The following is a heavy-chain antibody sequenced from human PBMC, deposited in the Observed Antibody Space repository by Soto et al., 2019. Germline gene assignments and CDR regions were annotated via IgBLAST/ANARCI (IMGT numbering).Heavy chain of an antibody. CDR2: IYYSGST. J-gene: IGHJ6*02. Sequence: KTSETLSLTCTVSGGSISSYYWSWIRQPPGKGLEWIGYIYYSGSTNYNPSLKSRVTISVDTSKNQFSLKLSSVTAADTAVYYCARGRQLVSYYYYGMDVWGQGTTVTVSS. CDR1: GGSISSYY. V-gene: IGHV4-59*01. CDR3: ARGRQLVSYYYYGMDV. D-gene: IGHD6-6*01.